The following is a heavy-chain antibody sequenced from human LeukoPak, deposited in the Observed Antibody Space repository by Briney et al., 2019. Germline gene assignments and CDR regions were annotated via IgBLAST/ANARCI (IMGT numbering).Heavy chain of an antibody. D-gene: IGHD5-18*01. CDR1: GGSISSGGNS. CDR2: IYHSGST. J-gene: IGHJ4*02. CDR3: TTIKRGNIFGYFDF. V-gene: IGHV4-30-2*02. Sequence: SETLSLTCAVSGGSISSGGNSWSWIRQPPGKGLEWIGYIYHSGSTFYNPSLRSRVTISIDRSKNQFSLKLNSVTAADTAVYYCTTIKRGNIFGYFDFWGQGILVTVSS.